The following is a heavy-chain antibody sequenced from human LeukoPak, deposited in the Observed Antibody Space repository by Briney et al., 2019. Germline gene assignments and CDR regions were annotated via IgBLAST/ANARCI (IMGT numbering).Heavy chain of an antibody. V-gene: IGHV3-9*01. CDR2: ISWNSGSI. CDR3: AKDIGLPHDAFDI. D-gene: IGHD5-12*01. J-gene: IGHJ3*02. Sequence: GGSLRLSCAASGFTFDDYAMHWVRQAPGKGVEWGSGISWNSGSIAYADSVKGRFTISRDNAKNSLYLQMNSLRAEHTALYYCAKDIGLPHDAFDIWGQGTMVTVSS. CDR1: GFTFDDYA.